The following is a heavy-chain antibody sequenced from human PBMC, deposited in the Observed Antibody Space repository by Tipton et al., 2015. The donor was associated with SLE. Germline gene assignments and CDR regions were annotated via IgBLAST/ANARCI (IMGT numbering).Heavy chain of an antibody. CDR1: GGSFSGYY. CDR2: IYTSGST. V-gene: IGHV4-59*10. Sequence: TLSLTCAVYGGSFSGYYWSWIRQPPGKGLEWIGRIYTSGSTNYNPSLKSRVTMSVDTSKNQFSLKLSSVTAADTAVYYCAREPVAGTDYWGQGTLVTVSS. D-gene: IGHD6-19*01. J-gene: IGHJ4*02. CDR3: AREPVAGTDY.